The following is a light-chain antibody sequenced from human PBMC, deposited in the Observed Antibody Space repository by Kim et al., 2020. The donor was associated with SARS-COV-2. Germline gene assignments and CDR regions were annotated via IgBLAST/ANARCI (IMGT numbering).Light chain of an antibody. V-gene: IGKV1D-16*02. CDR2: DVS. CDR1: QNIRSG. J-gene: IGKJ3*01. CDR3: QQYASYPYT. Sequence: ASIGDRVTITCRARQNIRSGLAWFQQKSEKAPKSLIYDVSTLQSGVPSRFSGSGSGTAFTLTISSLQPEDFATYHCQQYASYPYTFGPGTKVDIK.